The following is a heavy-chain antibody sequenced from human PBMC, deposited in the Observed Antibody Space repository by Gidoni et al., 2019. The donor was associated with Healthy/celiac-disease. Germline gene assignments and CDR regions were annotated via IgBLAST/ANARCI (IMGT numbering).Heavy chain of an antibody. V-gene: IGHV4-39*07. CDR1: GGSISSSSYY. Sequence: QLQLQESGPGLVKPSETLSLTCTVSGGSISSSSYYWGWIRQPPGKGLEWIGSIYYSGSTYYNPSLKSRVTISVDTSKNQFSLKLSSVTAADTAVYYCASFSDYGRFDYWGQGTLVTVSS. J-gene: IGHJ4*02. CDR2: IYYSGST. CDR3: ASFSDYGRFDY. D-gene: IGHD4-17*01.